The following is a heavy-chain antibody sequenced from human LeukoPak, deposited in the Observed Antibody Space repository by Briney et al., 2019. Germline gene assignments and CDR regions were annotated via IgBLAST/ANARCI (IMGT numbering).Heavy chain of an antibody. Sequence: GGSLRLSCAASGFTFSSYAMSWVRQAPGKGLEWVSAISGSGGSTYYADSVKGRFTISRDNSKNTLYLQMNSLRAEDTAVYYCATTSGSGSYYYGTDVWGKGTTVTVSS. CDR2: ISGSGGST. V-gene: IGHV3-23*01. D-gene: IGHD3-10*01. J-gene: IGHJ6*04. CDR3: ATTSGSGSYYYGTDV. CDR1: GFTFSSYA.